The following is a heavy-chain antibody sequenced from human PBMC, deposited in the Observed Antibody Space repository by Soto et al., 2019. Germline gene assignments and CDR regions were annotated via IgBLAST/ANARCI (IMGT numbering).Heavy chain of an antibody. Sequence: GGSLRLSCAASGFTFSSYAMSWVRQAPGKGLEWVSAISGSGGSTYSADSGKGRLPNSRDNSKNTLYLQMNSLRAEDTAVYYCAKGPEKRLGYCSGGSCYFEYFQHWGQGTLVTVSS. D-gene: IGHD2-15*01. V-gene: IGHV3-23*01. CDR1: GFTFSSYA. CDR2: ISGSGGST. J-gene: IGHJ1*01. CDR3: AKGPEKRLGYCSGGSCYFEYFQH.